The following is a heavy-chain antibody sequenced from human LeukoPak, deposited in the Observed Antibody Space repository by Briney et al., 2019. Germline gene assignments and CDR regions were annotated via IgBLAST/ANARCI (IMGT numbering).Heavy chain of an antibody. Sequence: SETLSLTCAVYGGSFIGYYWSGIRQPPGKGLERIGEINHSGSTNYNPPLKSRATISLDTSTNQFSRSLSSVTAAHTAGYYSARGRVAARRGLSYWGQGTLVTVSS. CDR3: ARGRVAARRGLSY. V-gene: IGHV4-34*01. D-gene: IGHD6-6*01. J-gene: IGHJ4*02. CDR2: INHSGST. CDR1: GGSFIGYY.